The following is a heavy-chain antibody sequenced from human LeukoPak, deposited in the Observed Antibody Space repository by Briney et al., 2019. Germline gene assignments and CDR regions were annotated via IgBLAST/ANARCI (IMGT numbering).Heavy chain of an antibody. D-gene: IGHD2-15*01. Sequence: GESLRISCKGSGYSFSSYWITWVRQMPGKGLEWMGRIDPSDSDTNYSPSFQGQVTISADKSISTAYLQWSSLKASDTAMYYCARPQHDSLDYWGQGTLVTVSS. CDR1: GYSFSSYW. J-gene: IGHJ4*02. CDR3: ARPQHDSLDY. V-gene: IGHV5-10-1*04. CDR2: IDPSDSDT.